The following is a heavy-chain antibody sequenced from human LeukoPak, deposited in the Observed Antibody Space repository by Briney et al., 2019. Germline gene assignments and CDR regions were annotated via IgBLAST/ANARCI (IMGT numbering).Heavy chain of an antibody. Sequence: GGSLRLSCAASGFTFSSYAMSWVRQAPGKGLEWVSAISGSGGSTYYADSVKGRFTISTDNSKNTLYLQMNSLRAEDTAVYYCAKVGSSRYFDWLLDYWGRGTLVTVPS. CDR2: ISGSGGST. V-gene: IGHV3-23*01. D-gene: IGHD3-9*01. J-gene: IGHJ4*02. CDR3: AKVGSSRYFDWLLDY. CDR1: GFTFSSYA.